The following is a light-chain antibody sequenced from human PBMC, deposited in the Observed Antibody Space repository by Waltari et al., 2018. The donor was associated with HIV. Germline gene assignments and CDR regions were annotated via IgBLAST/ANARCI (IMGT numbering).Light chain of an antibody. V-gene: IGLV1-40*01. CDR3: QSSDSTLSGSV. J-gene: IGLJ2*01. CDR2: NTN. CDR1: NSNIGHHD. Sequence: QSVLTQPPSVSGAPAQRVTLSCTGSNSNIGHHDVHWYQQFPGTAPQLLIYNTNSQPSGVPDRVSGSKSGTSASLAITGLQAEDEADYFCQSSDSTLSGSVFGGGTKLTVL.